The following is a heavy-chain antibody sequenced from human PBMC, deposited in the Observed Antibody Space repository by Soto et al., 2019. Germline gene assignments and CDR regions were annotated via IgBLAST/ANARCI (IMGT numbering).Heavy chain of an antibody. CDR1: GFTFSYYG. CDR2: IWDNGINT. J-gene: IGHJ1*01. D-gene: IGHD2-2*01. V-gene: IGHV3-33*01. Sequence: QVQLVESGGSVVQPGRSLRISCAASGFTFSYYGFNWVRQAPGKGLEWVALIWDNGINTHYTDSVRGRFTISRDNSKNTLYLQMNSLRVEDTAVYYCARSSPADLAGLRHWGQGTLVTVSS. CDR3: ARSSPADLAGLRH.